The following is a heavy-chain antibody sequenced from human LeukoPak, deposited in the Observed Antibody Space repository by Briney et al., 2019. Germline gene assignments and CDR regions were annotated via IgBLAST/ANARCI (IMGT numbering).Heavy chain of an antibody. D-gene: IGHD3/OR15-3a*01. Sequence: GGSLRLSCAASGFTVSSNYMNWVRQAPGKGLEWVSVIYSGGRTYYADSVKGRFTISRDNSKNTLYLQMNSLRAEDTAVYYCARYGLGAHAFDIWGQGTMVTVSS. V-gene: IGHV3-66*01. CDR2: IYSGGRT. J-gene: IGHJ3*02. CDR3: ARYGLGAHAFDI. CDR1: GFTVSSNY.